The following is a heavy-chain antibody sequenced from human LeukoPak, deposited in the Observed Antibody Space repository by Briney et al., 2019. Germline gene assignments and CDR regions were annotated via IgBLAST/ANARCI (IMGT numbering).Heavy chain of an antibody. Sequence: PSETLSLTCTVSGGSISSYYWSWIRQPPGKGLEWIGYIYYSGSTNYNPSLKSRVTISVDTSKNQFSLKLSSVTAADTAVYYCARVGPCGGDCYTPNDAFDIWGQETMVTVSS. CDR3: ARVGPCGGDCYTPNDAFDI. CDR2: IYYSGST. D-gene: IGHD2-21*02. J-gene: IGHJ3*02. V-gene: IGHV4-59*01. CDR1: GGSISSYY.